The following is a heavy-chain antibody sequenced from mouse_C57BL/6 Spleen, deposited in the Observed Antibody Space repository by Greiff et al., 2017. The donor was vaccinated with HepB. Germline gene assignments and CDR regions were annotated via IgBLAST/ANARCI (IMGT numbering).Heavy chain of an antibody. Sequence: VHVKQSGPELVKPGASVKISCKASGYSFTDYNMNWVKQSNGKSLEWIGVINPNYGTTSYNQKFKGKATLTVDQSSSTAYMQLNSLTSEDSAVYYCAREGDYEAGDYFDYWGQGTTLTVSS. CDR1: GYSFTDYN. D-gene: IGHD2-4*01. CDR3: AREGDYEAGDYFDY. V-gene: IGHV1-39*01. CDR2: INPNYGTT. J-gene: IGHJ2*01.